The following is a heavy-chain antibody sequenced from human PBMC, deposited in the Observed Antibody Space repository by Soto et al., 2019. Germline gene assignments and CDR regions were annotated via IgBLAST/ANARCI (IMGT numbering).Heavy chain of an antibody. V-gene: IGHV1-69*05. Sequence: QVQLVQSGAEVKKPGSSVKVSCKASGGTFSSYAISWVRQAPGQGLEWMGGIIPIFGTANYAPKFQGRVTVAPDEATRTVYMSLSRLRSEDTAVYYCASSVAKYYYYGMDVWGQGTTVTVSS. CDR3: ASSVAKYYYYGMDV. J-gene: IGHJ6*02. CDR2: IIPIFGTA. D-gene: IGHD5-12*01. CDR1: GGTFSSYA.